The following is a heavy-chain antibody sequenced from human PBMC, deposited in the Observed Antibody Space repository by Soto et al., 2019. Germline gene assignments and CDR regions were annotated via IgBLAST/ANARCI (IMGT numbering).Heavy chain of an antibody. D-gene: IGHD6-19*01. CDR1: GFIFSTYA. CDR2: ISYDGNNK. Sequence: QVQLVESGGGVVQPGRSLRLSCAASGFIFSTYAMHWVRQAPGKGLEWVAVISYDGNNKYYADSAKGRFTISRDNSKNTLYLQMNSLRAEDTAVYYCAKDRGTESSGWCLYFDYWGQGTLVTVSS. J-gene: IGHJ4*02. V-gene: IGHV3-30*18. CDR3: AKDRGTESSGWCLYFDY.